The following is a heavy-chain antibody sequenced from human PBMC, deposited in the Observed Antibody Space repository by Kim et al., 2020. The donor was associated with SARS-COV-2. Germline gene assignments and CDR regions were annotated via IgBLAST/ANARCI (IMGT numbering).Heavy chain of an antibody. CDR3: ARVGSYVLGLDY. Sequence: YYVDSVKGRFTISRDNAKHSLYLQMNSLRADDTAVYYCARVGSYVLGLDYWGQGTLVTVSS. D-gene: IGHD5-18*01. V-gene: IGHV3-7*03. J-gene: IGHJ4*02.